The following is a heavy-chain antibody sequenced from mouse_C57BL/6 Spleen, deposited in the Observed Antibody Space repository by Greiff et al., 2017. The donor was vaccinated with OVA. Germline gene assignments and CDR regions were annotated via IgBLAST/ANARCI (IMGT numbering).Heavy chain of an antibody. CDR1: GYTFTDYY. CDR3: ASEGFRLGFAY. D-gene: IGHD3-2*02. CDR2: INPNNGGT. Sequence: VQLQQSGPELVKPGASVKISCKASGYTFTDYYMNWVKQSHGKSLEWIGDINPNNGGTSYNQKFKGKVTLTVDKSSSTAYMELRSLTSEDSAVYYCASEGFRLGFAYWGQGTLVTVSA. V-gene: IGHV1-26*01. J-gene: IGHJ3*01.